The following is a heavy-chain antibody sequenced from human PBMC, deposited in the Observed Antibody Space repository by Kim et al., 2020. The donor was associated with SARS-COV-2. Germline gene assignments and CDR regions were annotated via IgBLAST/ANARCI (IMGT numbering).Heavy chain of an antibody. J-gene: IGHJ4*01. CDR3: ARDERGAYFYGSGSFHY. CDR2: ISYDGSNK. CDR1: GFTFSSYA. D-gene: IGHD3-10*01. V-gene: IGHV3-30*04. Sequence: GGSLRLSCAASGFTFSSYAMHWVRQAPGKGLEWVAVISYDGSNKYYADSVKGRFTISRDSSKNTLHLQMNSLRAEDTAVYYCARDERGAYFYGSGSFHY.